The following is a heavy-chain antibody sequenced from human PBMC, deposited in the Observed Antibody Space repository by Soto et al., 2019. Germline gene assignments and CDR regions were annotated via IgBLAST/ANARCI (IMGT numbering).Heavy chain of an antibody. CDR2: ISSSAGYI. D-gene: IGHD1-26*01. J-gene: IGHJ4*02. Sequence: GGSLRLSCAASGFTFSSYSMNWVRQAPGKGLEWVSSISSSAGYIDYADSVKGRFTISRDNAKNSLYLQMNSLRAEDTAVYYCARMRGSYDFDYWGQGTLVTVSS. V-gene: IGHV3-21*01. CDR1: GFTFSSYS. CDR3: ARMRGSYDFDY.